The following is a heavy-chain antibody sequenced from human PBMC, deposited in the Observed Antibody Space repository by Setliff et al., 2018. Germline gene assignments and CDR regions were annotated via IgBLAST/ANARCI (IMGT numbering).Heavy chain of an antibody. V-gene: IGHV3-30*02. CDR3: ARDLVGATADF. D-gene: IGHD1-26*01. J-gene: IGHJ4*02. CDR1: GFTFSSYG. Sequence: GGSLRLSCAASGFTFSSYGMHWVRQAPGKGLEWVAFILYDGSNKYYADSVKGRFTISRDDSKKTLYLQMNSLRAEDTAVYHCARDLVGATADFWGRGTLVTVSS. CDR2: ILYDGSNK.